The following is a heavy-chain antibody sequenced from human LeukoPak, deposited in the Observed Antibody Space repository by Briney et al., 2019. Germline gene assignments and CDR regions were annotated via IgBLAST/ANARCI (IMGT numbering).Heavy chain of an antibody. V-gene: IGHV3-15*01. CDR1: GFTFSSTW. Sequence: GSLRLSCAASGFTFSSTWMSWVRQAPGKGVGWIGRIKRNIDGGTTDYAAPVNGRFTISRDDSKNTLYLQMNSLKTEDTAVYYCVTGLGRTDHDYWGQGTLVTVSS. CDR3: VTGLGRTDHDY. D-gene: IGHD1/OR15-1a*01. J-gene: IGHJ4*02. CDR2: IKRNIDGGTT.